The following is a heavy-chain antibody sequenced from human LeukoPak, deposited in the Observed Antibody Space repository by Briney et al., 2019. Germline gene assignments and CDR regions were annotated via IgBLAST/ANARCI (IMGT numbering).Heavy chain of an antibody. D-gene: IGHD6-19*01. CDR1: GGSMSSYS. CDR2: VYYSGST. Sequence: SETLSLTCTVSGGSMSSYSWSWIRQPPGEGLEWIGFVYYSGSTNYNPSLKSRVTISVDTSKNQFSLKVNSVTAADTAVHYCARHRTSGWGLDYWGQGTLVTVSS. CDR3: ARHRTSGWGLDY. V-gene: IGHV4-59*08. J-gene: IGHJ4*02.